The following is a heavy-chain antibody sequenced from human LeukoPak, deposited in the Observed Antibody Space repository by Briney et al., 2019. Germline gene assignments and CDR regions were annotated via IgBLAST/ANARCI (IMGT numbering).Heavy chain of an antibody. J-gene: IGHJ4*02. CDR3: ARTKLLWFGESDY. Sequence: SETLSLTCTVSGGSITSISYYWGWVRQPPGKGLEWIGSIYYSGSTYYNPSLKTRVTISIDTSKNHFSLKLSSVTAADTAVYYCARTKLLWFGESDYWGQGTLVTVSS. CDR2: IYYSGST. D-gene: IGHD3-10*01. V-gene: IGHV4-39*02. CDR1: GGSITSISYY.